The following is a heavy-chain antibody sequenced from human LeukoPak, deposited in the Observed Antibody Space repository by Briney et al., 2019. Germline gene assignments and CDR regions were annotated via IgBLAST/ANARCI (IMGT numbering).Heavy chain of an antibody. CDR1: GYTFTSYG. Sequence: ASVKVSCKASGYTFTSYGINWARQAPGQGLEWMGWISAYNGNTNYAQKLQGRVTMTTDTSTSTAYMEPRSLRSDDTAVYYCARDDALVATGSFDYWGQGTLVTVSS. CDR3: ARDDALVATGSFDY. CDR2: ISAYNGNT. D-gene: IGHD5-12*01. V-gene: IGHV1-18*01. J-gene: IGHJ4*02.